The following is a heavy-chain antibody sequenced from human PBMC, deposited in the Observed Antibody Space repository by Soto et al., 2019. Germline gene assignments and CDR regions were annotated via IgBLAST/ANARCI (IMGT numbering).Heavy chain of an antibody. V-gene: IGHV2-5*02. CDR3: ARRVSYSAWALGCLDS. D-gene: IGHD2-15*01. CDR2: IYWDNDR. CDR1: GFSLTNSGVG. J-gene: IGHJ5*01. Sequence: QITLKESGPTLVEPTQTLTLTCSFSGFSLTNSGVGVGWFRQAPGKALECLGIIYWDNDRRYNPSLKTRLTTTKDTAKNQVVLSMTYMQPVDTGTYYCARRVSYSAWALGCLDSWGQATPVTVS.